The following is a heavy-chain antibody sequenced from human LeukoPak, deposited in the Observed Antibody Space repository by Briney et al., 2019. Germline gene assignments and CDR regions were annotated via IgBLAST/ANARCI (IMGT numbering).Heavy chain of an antibody. CDR2: INPNSGGT. J-gene: IGHJ4*02. Sequence: ASVKVSCKASGYTFTSYAMHWVRQAPGQRLEWMGWINPNSGGTNYAQKFQGRVSVTRDTSISTAYMELSRLRSDDTAIYYCARENSFSGNYYNPLDYWGQGTLVTVSS. D-gene: IGHD3-10*01. CDR1: GYTFTSYA. CDR3: ARENSFSGNYYNPLDY. V-gene: IGHV1-2*02.